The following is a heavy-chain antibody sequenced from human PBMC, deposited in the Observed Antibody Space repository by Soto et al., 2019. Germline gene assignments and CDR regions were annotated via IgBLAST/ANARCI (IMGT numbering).Heavy chain of an antibody. Sequence: SETLSLTCTVSGGSISSSGFYWAWIRQPPGKGLEWIGSIYYSGSTYYNPSLKSRVTIAVDTSKNQFSLKLSSVTAADTAVYYCARLGYCSSTSCLQGYYYYMDVWGKGTTVTVSS. J-gene: IGHJ6*03. V-gene: IGHV4-39*01. CDR3: ARLGYCSSTSCLQGYYYYMDV. D-gene: IGHD2-2*01. CDR1: GGSISSSGFY. CDR2: IYYSGST.